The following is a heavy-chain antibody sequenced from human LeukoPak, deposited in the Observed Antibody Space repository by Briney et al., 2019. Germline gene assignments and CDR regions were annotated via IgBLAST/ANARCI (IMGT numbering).Heavy chain of an antibody. CDR2: INHSGST. Sequence: SETLSLTCAVYGGSFSGYYWSWIRQPPGKGQEWIGEINHSGSTNYNPSLKSRVTISVDTSKNQFSLKLSSVTAADTAVYYCARGFHDYGANDAFDIWGQGTMVTVSS. CDR1: GGSFSGYY. V-gene: IGHV4-34*01. D-gene: IGHD4-17*01. J-gene: IGHJ3*02. CDR3: ARGFHDYGANDAFDI.